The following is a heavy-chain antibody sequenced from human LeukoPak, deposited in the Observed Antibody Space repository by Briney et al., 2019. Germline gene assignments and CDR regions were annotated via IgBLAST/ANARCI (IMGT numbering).Heavy chain of an antibody. V-gene: IGHV3-74*01. J-gene: IGHJ6*04. CDR2: IKSDGSST. CDR3: AELGITMIGGV. D-gene: IGHD3-10*02. Sequence: PGESLRLSCAASGFTFSSYWMHWVRQGPGKGLVWVSRIKSDGSSTNYADSVKGRFTISRDNAKNSLYLQMNSLRAEDTAVYYCAELGITMIGGVWGKGTTVTISS. CDR1: GFTFSSYW.